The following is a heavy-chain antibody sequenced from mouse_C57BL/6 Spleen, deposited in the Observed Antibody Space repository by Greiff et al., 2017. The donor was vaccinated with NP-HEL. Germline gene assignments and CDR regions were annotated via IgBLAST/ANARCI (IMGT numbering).Heavy chain of an antibody. CDR2: IDPNSGGT. D-gene: IGHD1-1*01. Sequence: QVQLQQPGAELVKPGASVKLSCKASGYTFTSYWMHWVKQRPGRGLEWIGRIDPNSGGTKYNEKFKSKATLTVDKPSSTAYMQLSSLTSEDSAVYYCAMNYYGSSGYLYFDVWGTGTTVTVSS. J-gene: IGHJ1*03. CDR1: GYTFTSYW. V-gene: IGHV1-72*01. CDR3: AMNYYGSSGYLYFDV.